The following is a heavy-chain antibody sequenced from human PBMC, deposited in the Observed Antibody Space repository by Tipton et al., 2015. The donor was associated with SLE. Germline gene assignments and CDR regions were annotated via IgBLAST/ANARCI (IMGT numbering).Heavy chain of an antibody. CDR1: GLTFSTYS. CDR2: ISDRSSYI. Sequence: SLRLSCAASGLTFSTYSMNWVRQAPGKGLEWVSSISDRSSYIYYADSVKGRFTISRDNSKNTLYLQMNSLRTEDTAMYYCARERIGFDYWGQGALVTVSS. J-gene: IGHJ4*02. D-gene: IGHD2/OR15-2a*01. CDR3: ARERIGFDY. V-gene: IGHV3-21*04.